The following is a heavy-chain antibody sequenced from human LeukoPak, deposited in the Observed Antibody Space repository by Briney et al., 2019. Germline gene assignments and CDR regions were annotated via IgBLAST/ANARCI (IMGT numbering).Heavy chain of an antibody. CDR2: ISAYNDNT. Sequence: GASVKVSCKASGYTFTSYGISWVRQAPGQGLEWMGWISAYNDNTNYAQKLQGRVTMTTDTSTSTAYMALKSLRSDDTAVYYCARDPCGYFWSGPPYGRDVWAQGTAVSVS. D-gene: IGHD3-3*01. V-gene: IGHV1-18*01. CDR3: ARDPCGYFWSGPPYGRDV. CDR1: GYTFTSYG. J-gene: IGHJ6*02.